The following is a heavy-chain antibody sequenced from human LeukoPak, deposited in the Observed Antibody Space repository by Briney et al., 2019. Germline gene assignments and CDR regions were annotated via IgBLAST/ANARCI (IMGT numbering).Heavy chain of an antibody. CDR2: IYHSGST. CDR3: ARDLPTYDYVWGSYPLNDFDI. Sequence: SETLSLTCTVSGYSISSGYYWGWIRQPPGKGLEWIGSIYHSGSTYYNPSLKSRVTISVDTSKNQFSLKLSSVTAADTAVYYCARDLPTYDYVWGSYPLNDFDIWGQGTMVTVSS. J-gene: IGHJ3*02. D-gene: IGHD3-16*02. CDR1: GYSISSGYY. V-gene: IGHV4-38-2*02.